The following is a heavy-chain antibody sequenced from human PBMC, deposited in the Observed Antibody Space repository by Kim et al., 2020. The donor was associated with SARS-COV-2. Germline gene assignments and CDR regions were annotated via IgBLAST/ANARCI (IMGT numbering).Heavy chain of an antibody. V-gene: IGHV3-74*01. Sequence: AASVKGRIPSSRDNAKKTLYLQMNSLRAEDTAVYYCARGSGSSSGLFDYWGPGTLVTVSS. D-gene: IGHD3-22*01. CDR3: ARGSGSSSGLFDY. J-gene: IGHJ4*02.